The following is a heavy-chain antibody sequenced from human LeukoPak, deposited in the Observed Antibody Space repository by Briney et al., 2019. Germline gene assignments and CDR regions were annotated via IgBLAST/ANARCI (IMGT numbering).Heavy chain of an antibody. CDR3: AREAVVPAANVHYYYYMDA. Sequence: ASAKVSCKASGYTFTSYDINWVRQATGQGLEWMGWMNPNSGNTGYAQKFQGRVTMTRNTSISTAYMELSSLRSEDTAVYYCAREAVVPAANVHYYYYMDAWGKGTTVTVSS. V-gene: IGHV1-8*01. CDR1: GYTFTSYD. CDR2: MNPNSGNT. J-gene: IGHJ6*03. D-gene: IGHD2-2*01.